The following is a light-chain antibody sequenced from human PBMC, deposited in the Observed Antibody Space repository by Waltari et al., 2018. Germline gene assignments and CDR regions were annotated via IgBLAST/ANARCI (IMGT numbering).Light chain of an antibody. CDR1: SSDVGGYNH. CDR3: SSYTSSSALV. CDR2: DVT. Sequence: QSALTQSASVSGSPGQSITLSCTGTSSDVGGYNHVSGYQQHPGKAPKLMIYDVTNRPSGVSNRFSGSKSGNTASLTISGLQAEDEADYYCSSYTSSSALVFGGGTKLTVL. V-gene: IGLV2-14*03. J-gene: IGLJ2*01.